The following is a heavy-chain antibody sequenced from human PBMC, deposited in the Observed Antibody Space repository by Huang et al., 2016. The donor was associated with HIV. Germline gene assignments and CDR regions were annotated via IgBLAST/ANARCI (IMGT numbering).Heavy chain of an antibody. CDR1: GFDFSSYA. D-gene: IGHD6-13*01. CDR2: ISNDGNNM. CDR3: ARGGILGTSWYRPFDY. Sequence: QVQLGESGGGVVQPEKSLRLSCAASGFDFSSYAMNWVRQAPGKGPQCVAVISNDGNNMYYSDSVKGRCIISRDNSKNTLYLQMNSLRGEDTAIYYCARGGILGTSWYRPFDYWGQGTLVTVSS. V-gene: IGHV3-30-3*01. J-gene: IGHJ4*02.